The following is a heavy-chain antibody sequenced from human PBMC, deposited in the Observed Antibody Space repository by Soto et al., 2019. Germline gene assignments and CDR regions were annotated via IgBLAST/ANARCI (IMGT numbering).Heavy chain of an antibody. CDR3: VRDSRYCTDGGCSTMRDAVDV. J-gene: IGHJ3*01. CDR1: GFSVTSNKW. V-gene: IGHV4-4*02. CDR2: IYHSGAS. Sequence: QVQLQESGPGLVKPSGTLSLTCTVSGFSVTSNKWWSWVRQSPGKSLEWFGEIYHSGASYHNSAFSGRFIISMDKSKNLISLIMTSVSAADTAVYFCVRDSRYCTDGGCSTMRDAVDVWCQGTLVTVSS. D-gene: IGHD2-8*01.